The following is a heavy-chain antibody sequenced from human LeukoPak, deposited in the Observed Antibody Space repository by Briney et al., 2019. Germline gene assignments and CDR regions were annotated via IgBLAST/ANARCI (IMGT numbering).Heavy chain of an antibody. CDR2: IDPNSGVT. J-gene: IGHJ3*01. CDR3: ARELGINAFDV. V-gene: IGHV1-2*02. Sequence: APVKVSCKASGYTLTDNHLYWVRQAPGQGLEWMGWIDPNSGVTNFAQNFQGRLTMTTDTSISTAHMELSRLTSDDTTVYYCARELGINAFDVWGQGTLVTVSS. D-gene: IGHD1-26*01. CDR1: GYTLTDNH.